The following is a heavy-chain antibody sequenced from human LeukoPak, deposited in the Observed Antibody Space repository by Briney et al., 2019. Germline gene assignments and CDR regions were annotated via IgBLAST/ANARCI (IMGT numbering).Heavy chain of an antibody. J-gene: IGHJ5*02. V-gene: IGHV3-48*03. CDR3: AKDRSWFDP. CDR2: ISSSGGTI. Sequence: GGSLRLSCAASGFTFSSYEMNWVRQAPGKGLEWVSYISSSGGTIYYADSVKGRFTISRDNAKNSLYLQMNSLRADDTAVYYCAKDRSWFDPWGQGTLVTVSS. CDR1: GFTFSSYE.